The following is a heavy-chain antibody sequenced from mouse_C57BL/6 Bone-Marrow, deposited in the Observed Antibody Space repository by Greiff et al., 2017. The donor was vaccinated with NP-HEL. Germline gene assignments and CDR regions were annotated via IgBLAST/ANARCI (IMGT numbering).Heavy chain of an antibody. J-gene: IGHJ3*01. CDR3: ARRDSNYRRGWFAY. CDR2: IDPSDSYT. Sequence: VQLQQPGAELVMPGASVKLSCKASGYTFTSYWMHWVKQRPGQGLEWIGEIDPSDSYTNYNQKFKGKSTLTVDKSSSTAYMQLSSLTSEDSAVYYCARRDSNYRRGWFAYWGQGTLVTVSA. V-gene: IGHV1-69*01. CDR1: GYTFTSYW. D-gene: IGHD2-5*01.